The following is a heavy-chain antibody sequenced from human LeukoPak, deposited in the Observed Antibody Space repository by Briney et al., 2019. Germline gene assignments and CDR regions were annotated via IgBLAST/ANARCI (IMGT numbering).Heavy chain of an antibody. D-gene: IGHD2-15*01. CDR2: ISGSGGST. J-gene: IGHJ6*03. CDR3: ARVLRYCSGGNCYSGGLGYMDV. V-gene: IGHV3-23*01. Sequence: GGSLRLSCAASRFTFSTYGMSWVRQAPGKGLEWVSAISGSGGSTYYADSVKGRFTISRDNSKNTLYLQMNSLRAEDTAVYYCARVLRYCSGGNCYSGGLGYMDVWGKGTTVTISS. CDR1: RFTFSTYG.